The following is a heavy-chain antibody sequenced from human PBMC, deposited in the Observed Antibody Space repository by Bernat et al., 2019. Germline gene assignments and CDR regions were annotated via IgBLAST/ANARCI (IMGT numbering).Heavy chain of an antibody. V-gene: IGHV3-73*01. J-gene: IGHJ6*02. CDR1: GFTFSGSA. Sequence: EVQLVESGGGLVQPGGSLKLSCAASGFTFSGSAMHWVRQASGKGLEWVGRIRSNANSYATAYAASVKGRFTISRDDSKNTAYLQMNSLKTEDTAVYYCTRHSQFPNYYYYGMDVWGQGTTVTVSS. CDR3: TRHSQFPNYYYYGMDV. CDR2: IRSNANSYAT.